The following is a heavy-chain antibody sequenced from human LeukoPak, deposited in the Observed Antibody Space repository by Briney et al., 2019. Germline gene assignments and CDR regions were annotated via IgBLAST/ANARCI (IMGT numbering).Heavy chain of an antibody. CDR3: ARQEYYDSSGYYSPFDY. Sequence: GRSLRPSCAASGFTFSSYAMHWVRQAPGKGLEWVAVISYDGSNKYYADSVKGRFTISRDNSKNTLYLQMNNLRAEDTAVYYCARQEYYDSSGYYSPFDYWGQGTLVTVSS. J-gene: IGHJ4*02. D-gene: IGHD3-22*01. CDR1: GFTFSSYA. CDR2: ISYDGSNK. V-gene: IGHV3-30-3*01.